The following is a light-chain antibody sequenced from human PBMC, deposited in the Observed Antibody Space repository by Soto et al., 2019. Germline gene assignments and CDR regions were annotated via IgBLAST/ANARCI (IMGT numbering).Light chain of an antibody. V-gene: IGKV1-39*01. Sequence: DIQMTQSPSSLSASVGDRVTITCRASESISSYLNWYQQKPGKAPKLLIYAASSLRSGVPSRFSGSGSGTEFTLTISSLQPEDFATYYCQQSYSALYTFGQGTNLEIK. CDR2: AAS. J-gene: IGKJ2*01. CDR3: QQSYSALYT. CDR1: ESISSY.